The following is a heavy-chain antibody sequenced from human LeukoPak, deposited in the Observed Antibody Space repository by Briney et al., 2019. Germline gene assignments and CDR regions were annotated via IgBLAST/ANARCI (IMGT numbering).Heavy chain of an antibody. CDR2: ISGSGGST. CDR1: GFTFSSYA. CDR3: AKDTRRKVVPAARPYYFDY. V-gene: IGHV3-23*01. J-gene: IGHJ4*02. D-gene: IGHD2-2*01. Sequence: GGSLRLSCAASGFTFSSYAMSWVRQAPGKGLEWVPAISGSGGSTYYADSVKGRFTISRDNSKNTLYLQMNSLRAEDTAVYYCAKDTRRKVVPAARPYYFDYWGQGTLVTVSS.